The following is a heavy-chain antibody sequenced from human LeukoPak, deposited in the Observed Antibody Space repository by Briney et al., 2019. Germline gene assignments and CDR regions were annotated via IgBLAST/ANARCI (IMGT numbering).Heavy chain of an antibody. V-gene: IGHV1-24*01. Sequence: ASVKVSCKVSGYTLTELSMHWVRQAPGKGLEWMGGFDPEDGETIYAQKFQGRVTMTEDTSTDTAYMELSSLRFEDTAVYYCATVGQYSSGWTRFDYWGQGTLVTVSS. CDR3: ATVGQYSSGWTRFDY. CDR1: GYTLTELS. CDR2: FDPEDGET. D-gene: IGHD6-19*01. J-gene: IGHJ4*02.